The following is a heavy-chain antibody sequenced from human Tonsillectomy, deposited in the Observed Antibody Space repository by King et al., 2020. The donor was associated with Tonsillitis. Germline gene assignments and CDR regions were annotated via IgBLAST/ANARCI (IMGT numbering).Heavy chain of an antibody. CDR3: ARVLWSAPVGKDY. D-gene: IGHD3-3*01. Sequence: VQLQQWGAGLLKPSETLSLTCAVSGGSFSGYYWSWIRQPPGKGLEWIGEINHSGSTNYNPSLKSRVTISVDTSKNQFSLKLSSVTAADTAVYYCARVLWSAPVGKDYWGQGTLVTVSS. CDR2: INHSGST. J-gene: IGHJ4*02. V-gene: IGHV4-34*01. CDR1: GGSFSGYY.